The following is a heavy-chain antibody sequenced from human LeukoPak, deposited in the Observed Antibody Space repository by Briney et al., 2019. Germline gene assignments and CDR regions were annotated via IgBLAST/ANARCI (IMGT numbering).Heavy chain of an antibody. V-gene: IGHV4-59*11. D-gene: IGHD6-6*01. CDR1: GGSIRGHC. CDR3: ARGAAPHYSDY. Sequence: PSETLSLTCTVSGGSIRGHCWSWVRQPPGKGLEWIGYIYFSGSTNYNLSLKSRVTISMGTSENQFSLKLSSVTAADTAVYYCARGAAPHYSDYWGQGTLVTLSS. CDR2: IYFSGST. J-gene: IGHJ4*02.